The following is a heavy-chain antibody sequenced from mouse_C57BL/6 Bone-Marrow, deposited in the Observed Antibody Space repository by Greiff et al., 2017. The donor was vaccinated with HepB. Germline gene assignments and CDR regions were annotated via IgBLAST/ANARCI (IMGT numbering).Heavy chain of an antibody. V-gene: IGHV1-50*01. CDR2: IDPSDSYT. CDR3: AIYYGMDFDV. Sequence: QVQLQQPGAELVKPGASVKLSCKASGYTFTSYWMQWVKQRPGQGLEWIGEIDPSDSYTNYNQKLKGKATLTVDTSSSSAYMKLSSLTSEDSAVYYCAIYYGMDFDVWGTGTTVTVSS. CDR1: GYTFTSYW. J-gene: IGHJ1*03. D-gene: IGHD1-1*01.